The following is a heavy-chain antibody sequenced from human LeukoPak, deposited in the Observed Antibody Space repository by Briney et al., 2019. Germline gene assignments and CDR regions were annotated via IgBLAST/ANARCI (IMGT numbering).Heavy chain of an antibody. V-gene: IGHV5-51*01. J-gene: IGHJ4*02. Sequence: GESLKISCKGSGYGFTSYWIGWVRQMPGKGLEWMGIIYPGDSDTRYSPSFQGQVTISADKSISTAYLQWSSLKASDTAMYYCARQDILTGYYEYYFDYWGQGTLVTVSS. D-gene: IGHD3-9*01. CDR2: IYPGDSDT. CDR3: ARQDILTGYYEYYFDY. CDR1: GYGFTSYW.